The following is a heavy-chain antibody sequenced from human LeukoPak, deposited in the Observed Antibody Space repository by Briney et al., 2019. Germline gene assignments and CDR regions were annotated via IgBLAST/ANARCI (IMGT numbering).Heavy chain of an antibody. CDR1: GGSISSYY. V-gene: IGHV4-59*01. CDR3: ARCLYSSGWYPYYFDY. CDR2: IYYSGST. J-gene: IGHJ4*02. Sequence: SETLSLTCTVSGGSISSYYWSWIRQPPGKGLEWIGYIYYSGSTNYNPSLESRVTISVDTSKNQFSLRLSSVTAADTAVYYCARCLYSSGWYPYYFDYWGQGTLVTASS. D-gene: IGHD6-19*01.